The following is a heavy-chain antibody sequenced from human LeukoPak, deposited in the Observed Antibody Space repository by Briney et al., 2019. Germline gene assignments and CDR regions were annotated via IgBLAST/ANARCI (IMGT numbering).Heavy chain of an antibody. D-gene: IGHD1-26*01. J-gene: IGHJ4*02. CDR1: GYTFTSYG. V-gene: IGHV1-18*01. Sequence: ASVKVSCKASGYTFTSYGISWVRQAPGQGLEWLGWISAYNGNTNYAQKLQGRVTVTTDTSTSTAYMELRSLRSDDTAVYYCARQYSVTSNLDYWGQGTLVTVSS. CDR2: ISAYNGNT. CDR3: ARQYSVTSNLDY.